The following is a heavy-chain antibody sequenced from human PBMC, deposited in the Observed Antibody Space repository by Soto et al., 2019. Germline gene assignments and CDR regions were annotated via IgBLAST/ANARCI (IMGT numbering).Heavy chain of an antibody. D-gene: IGHD2-15*01. V-gene: IGHV3-23*01. CDR3: AKDKYTDSVRKVWFFDY. CDR2: ISANGGIT. CDR1: GFTFSKYA. Sequence: EVQLLESGGGLVKPGGSLRLSCAACGFTFSKYAMSWVRLAPGKGLEWVSSISANGGITDYADSVKGRFTISRDNFQNILFLQMDSLRGDDTALYFCAKDKYTDSVRKVWFFDYWGRGTLVTVSS. J-gene: IGHJ2*01.